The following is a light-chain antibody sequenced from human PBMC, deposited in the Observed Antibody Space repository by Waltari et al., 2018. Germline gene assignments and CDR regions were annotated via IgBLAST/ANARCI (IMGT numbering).Light chain of an antibody. CDR3: AAWDRSLSIVV. J-gene: IGLJ2*01. CDR2: SSI. Sequence: QSVLTQPPSASGTPGQRVTISCSGRSSNIGVSTVNWYQQFPGTAPKLLIYSSIQRPSGVPDRFSGSKSGTSASLAISGLQSEDEADYYCAAWDRSLSIVVFGGGTKLTVL. V-gene: IGLV1-44*01. CDR1: SSNIGVST.